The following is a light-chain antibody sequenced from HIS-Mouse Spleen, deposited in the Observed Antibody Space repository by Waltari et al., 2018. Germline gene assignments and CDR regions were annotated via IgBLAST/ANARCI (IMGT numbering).Light chain of an antibody. CDR3: SSYTSSSTLV. Sequence: QSALTQPASVSGSPGQSITISCTGTSSDVGGYNYVSGYQQHPGKAPKLMIYEVSNRPSGVSNRFSGSKSGNTASLTISGLQAEDEADYYCSSYTSSSTLVFGGGTKLTVL. J-gene: IGLJ3*02. V-gene: IGLV2-14*01. CDR1: SSDVGGYNY. CDR2: EVS.